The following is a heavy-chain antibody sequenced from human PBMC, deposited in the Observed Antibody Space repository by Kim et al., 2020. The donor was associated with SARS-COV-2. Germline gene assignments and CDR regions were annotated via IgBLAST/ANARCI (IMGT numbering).Heavy chain of an antibody. D-gene: IGHD5-18*01. CDR1: GFTFSGSA. CDR2: IRSKANSYAT. Sequence: GGSLRLSCAASGFTFSGSAMHWVRQASGKGLEWVGRIRSKANSYATAYAASVKGRFTISRDDSKNTAYLQMNSLKTEDTAVYYCTRPGYSNAYGSFYYYYGMDVWGQGTTVTVSS. J-gene: IGHJ6*02. V-gene: IGHV3-73*01. CDR3: TRPGYSNAYGSFYYYYGMDV.